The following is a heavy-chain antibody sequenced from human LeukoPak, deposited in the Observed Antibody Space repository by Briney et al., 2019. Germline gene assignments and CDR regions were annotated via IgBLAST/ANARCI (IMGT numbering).Heavy chain of an antibody. D-gene: IGHD6-19*01. Sequence: SETLSLTCTVSGRSISSYYWSWIRQPPGTGLEWIGNIYYSGSTNYNPSLKSRVTISVDTSKNQFSLKLSSVTAADTAVYYCARRESSGYWYFDYWGQGTLVTVSS. J-gene: IGHJ4*02. CDR2: IYYSGST. CDR1: GRSISSYY. CDR3: ARRESSGYWYFDY. V-gene: IGHV4-59*08.